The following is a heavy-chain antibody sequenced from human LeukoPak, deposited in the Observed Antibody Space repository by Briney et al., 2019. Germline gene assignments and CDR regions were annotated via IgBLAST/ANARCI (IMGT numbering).Heavy chain of an antibody. CDR2: IRGNVET. J-gene: IGHJ4*02. CDR3: AKASWVSSTDAVR. D-gene: IGHD3-16*01. V-gene: IGHV3-23*01. Sequence: PGGSLRLSCAASGLSFSSFAMSWVRQGPARGLEWVSSIRGNVETFYADSVKGRFTHSSDSSRNTVYFQLNNLRVEDTAIYYCAKASWVSSTDAVRWGQGTLVTVSS. CDR1: GLSFSSFA.